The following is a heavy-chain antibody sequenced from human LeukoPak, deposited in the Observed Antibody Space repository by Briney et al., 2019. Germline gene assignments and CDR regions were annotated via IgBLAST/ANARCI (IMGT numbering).Heavy chain of an antibody. CDR2: MNPNSGNT. J-gene: IGHJ1*01. CDR1: GYTFTSYD. Sequence: PGASVKVSCKASGYTFTSYDINWVRQATGQGLEWMGWMNPNSGNTGYAQKFQGRVTMTRNTSINTAYMELSSLTSEDTAVYYCARRMNYDSRVFQHWGQGTLVTVSS. D-gene: IGHD3-22*01. V-gene: IGHV1-8*01. CDR3: ARRMNYDSRVFQH.